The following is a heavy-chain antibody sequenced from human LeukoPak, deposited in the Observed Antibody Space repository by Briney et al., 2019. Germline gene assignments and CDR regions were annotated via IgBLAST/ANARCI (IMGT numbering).Heavy chain of an antibody. CDR2: ISYDGSNK. Sequence: GRSLRLSCAASGFTFSSYGMHWVRQALGKGLEWVAVISYDGSNKYYADSVKGRFTISRDNSKNTLYLQMNSLRAEDTAVYYCAKDRGFSYYYGSGSYDNWFDPWGQGTLVTVSS. J-gene: IGHJ5*02. CDR1: GFTFSSYG. V-gene: IGHV3-30*18. D-gene: IGHD3-10*01. CDR3: AKDRGFSYYYGSGSYDNWFDP.